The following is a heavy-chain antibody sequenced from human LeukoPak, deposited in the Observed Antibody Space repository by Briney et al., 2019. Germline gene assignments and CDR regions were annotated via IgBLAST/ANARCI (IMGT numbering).Heavy chain of an antibody. CDR1: GFTFSSYE. CDR3: ARHPRFFYYDPGSSNYLDY. V-gene: IGHV3-48*03. J-gene: IGHJ4*01. CDR2: ISSGGKII. Sequence: GGSLRLSCVASGFTFSSYEMNWVRQAPGKGLEWIAYISSGGKIIYYADSVKGRFTISRDNANNSLYLLMNSLRAEDTAVYYGARHPRFFYYDPGSSNYLDYGGQEPWSPSPQ. D-gene: IGHD3-10*01.